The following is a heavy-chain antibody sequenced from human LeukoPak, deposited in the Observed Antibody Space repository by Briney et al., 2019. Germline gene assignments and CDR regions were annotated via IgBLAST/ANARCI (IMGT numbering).Heavy chain of an antibody. Sequence: GESLKISCKGSGYTFTNHWISWVRQMPGKGLEWMGKIDPSDSYTNYSPSFQGHVTISADKSISTAYLQWSSLKASDTAMYYCARAPDSDSGYDYFDYWGQGSLVTVSS. CDR1: GYTFTNHW. D-gene: IGHD5-12*01. V-gene: IGHV5-10-1*01. J-gene: IGHJ4*02. CDR3: ARAPDSDSGYDYFDY. CDR2: IDPSDSYT.